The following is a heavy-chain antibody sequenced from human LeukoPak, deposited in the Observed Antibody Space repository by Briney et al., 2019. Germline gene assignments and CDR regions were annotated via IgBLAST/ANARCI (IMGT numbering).Heavy chain of an antibody. V-gene: IGHV3-74*01. CDR3: ARYPRGLGYMDV. J-gene: IGHJ6*03. CDR1: GFTFSSYW. CDR2: INSDGSST. Sequence: GGSLRLSCAASGFTFSSYWMHWVRQAPGKGLVWVSRINSDGSSTSYADSVKGRFTISRDNAKNTLYLQMNSLRAEDTALYYCARYPRGLGYMDVWGKGTTVTVSS. D-gene: IGHD3-10*01.